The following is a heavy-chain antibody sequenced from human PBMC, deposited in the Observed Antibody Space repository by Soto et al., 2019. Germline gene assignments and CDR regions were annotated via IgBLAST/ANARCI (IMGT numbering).Heavy chain of an antibody. D-gene: IGHD3-3*01. CDR1: GGSFSGYY. V-gene: IGHV4-34*01. Sequence: SDTLYLTCAVYGGSFSGYYWIWIRQPPGKGLECIGEINHSGSTNYNPSLKSRVTISVDTSKKQFSLKLSSVTAADTAVYYCARRPDEVLRFLESKRYYYFLDVWGQGNTV. CDR2: INHSGST. J-gene: IGHJ6*02. CDR3: ARRPDEVLRFLESKRYYYFLDV.